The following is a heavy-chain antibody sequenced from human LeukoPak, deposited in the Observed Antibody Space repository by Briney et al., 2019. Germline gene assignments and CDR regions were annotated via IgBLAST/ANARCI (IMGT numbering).Heavy chain of an antibody. CDR3: ASLTGLVVVVAAAPFDY. Sequence: GGSLRLSCAASGFTFSSYAMSWVRQAPGKGLEWVSAISGSGGSTYYADSVKGRFTISRDNSKNTLYLQMNSLRAEDTAVYYCASLTGLVVVVAAAPFDYWGQGTLVTVSS. J-gene: IGHJ4*02. CDR2: ISGSGGST. V-gene: IGHV3-23*01. CDR1: GFTFSSYA. D-gene: IGHD2-15*01.